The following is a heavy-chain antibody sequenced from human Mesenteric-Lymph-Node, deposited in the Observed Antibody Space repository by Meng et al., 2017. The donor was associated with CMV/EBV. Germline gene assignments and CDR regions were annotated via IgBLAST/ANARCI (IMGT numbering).Heavy chain of an antibody. CDR1: GFTFSSYS. CDR2: ISSSSSYI. J-gene: IGHJ4*02. Sequence: GGSLGLSCAASGFTFSSYSMNWVRQAPGKGLEWVSSISSSSSYIYYADSVKGRFTISRDNAKNSLYLQMNSLRAEDTAVYYCARSPSATSFDYWGQGTLVTVSS. D-gene: IGHD5-12*01. V-gene: IGHV3-21*01. CDR3: ARSPSATSFDY.